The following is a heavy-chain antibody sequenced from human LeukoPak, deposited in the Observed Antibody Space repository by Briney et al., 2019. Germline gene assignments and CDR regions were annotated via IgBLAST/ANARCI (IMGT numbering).Heavy chain of an antibody. D-gene: IGHD3-3*01. J-gene: IGHJ5*02. V-gene: IGHV1-18*01. CDR1: CYTFTSYG. CDR2: INAYNGNT. Sequence: ASVKVSFKASCYTFTSYGISWVRQAPGQGLEWMGWINAYNGNTNYAQKLQGRVTMTTDTSTSTAYMELRSLRSDDTAVYYCARDQQYYDFWSGYSIESNWFDPWGQGTLVTVSS. CDR3: ARDQQYYDFWSGYSIESNWFDP.